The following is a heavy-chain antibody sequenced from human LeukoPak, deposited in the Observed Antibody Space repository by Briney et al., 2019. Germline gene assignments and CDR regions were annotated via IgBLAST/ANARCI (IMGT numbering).Heavy chain of an antibody. V-gene: IGHV3-30-3*01. CDR3: ARDLGGYSDPVY. D-gene: IGHD5-18*01. J-gene: IGHJ4*02. Sequence: GGSLRLSCAASGFTFSSYAMHWVRQAPGKGLEWVAVISYDGSNKYYADSVKGRFTISRDNSKNTLYLQMNSLRAEDTAVYYCARDLGGYSDPVYWGQETLVTVSS. CDR1: GFTFSSYA. CDR2: ISYDGSNK.